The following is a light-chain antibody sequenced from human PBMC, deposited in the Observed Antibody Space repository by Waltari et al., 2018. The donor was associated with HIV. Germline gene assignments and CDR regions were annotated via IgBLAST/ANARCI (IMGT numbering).Light chain of an antibody. CDR3: KQYNNWPPLT. Sequence: EVVMTQSPATLSVSPGERATLSCRASQSVSSNLAWYQQKPGQAPRLLIYDASTRATGIPARFSGGGSGTEFTLTISSLQSEDFAVYYCKQYNNWPPLTFGGGTKVEIK. CDR2: DAS. CDR1: QSVSSN. V-gene: IGKV3-15*01. J-gene: IGKJ4*01.